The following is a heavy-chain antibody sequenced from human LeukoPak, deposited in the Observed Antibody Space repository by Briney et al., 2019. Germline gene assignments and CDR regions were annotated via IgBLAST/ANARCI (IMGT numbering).Heavy chain of an antibody. CDR2: ISPYNGNT. J-gene: IGHJ4*02. CDR3: ARDPYSSSSDY. Sequence: GASVKVSCKASGYTFTSYGITWVRQAPGQGLEWMGWISPYNGNTNYAQKLQGRVTMTTDTSTSTAYMELRSLRSDATAVYYCARDPYSSSSDYWGQGTLVTVSS. CDR1: GYTFTSYG. D-gene: IGHD6-6*01. V-gene: IGHV1-18*01.